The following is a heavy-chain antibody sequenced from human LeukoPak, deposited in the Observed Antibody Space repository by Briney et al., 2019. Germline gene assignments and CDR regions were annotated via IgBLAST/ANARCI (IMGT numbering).Heavy chain of an antibody. CDR1: GGSFSGYY. CDR2: INHSGST. J-gene: IGHJ4*02. V-gene: IGHV4-34*01. CDR3: ARAPGCGGDCEPFDY. Sequence: SETLSLTCAVCGGSFSGYYWSWIRQPPGKGLEWIGEINHSGSTNYNPSLKSRVTISVDTSKNQFSLKLSSVTAADTAVYYCARAPGCGGDCEPFDYWGQGTLVTVSS. D-gene: IGHD2-21*02.